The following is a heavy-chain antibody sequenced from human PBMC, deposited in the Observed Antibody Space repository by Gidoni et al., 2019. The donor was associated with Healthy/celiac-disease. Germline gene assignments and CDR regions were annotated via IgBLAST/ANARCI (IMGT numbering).Heavy chain of an antibody. V-gene: IGHV3-11*01. CDR3: ARGHLLRAFDY. CDR1: GVTFSDYY. CDR2: ISSSGITI. J-gene: IGHJ4*02. Sequence: VQLVESGGCLVKPGGSLRLSCEASGVTFSDYYMSWIRQAPGKGLDWVSDISSSGITIYYAVSVKGRFTISRDNAKNSLYLQMNSLRAEDTAVYYCARGHLLRAFDYWGQGTLVTVSS.